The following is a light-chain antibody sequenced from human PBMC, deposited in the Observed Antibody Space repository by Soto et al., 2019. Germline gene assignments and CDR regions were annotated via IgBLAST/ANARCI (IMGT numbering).Light chain of an antibody. CDR3: SSYAGSNNVV. CDR2: EVS. CDR1: SSDVGGYNY. J-gene: IGLJ2*01. Sequence: QSALTQPPSASGSPGQSVTISCTGTSSDVGGYNYVSWYQQHPGKAPKVMIYEVSKRPSGVPDRFSGSKSGNTASLTVSGLQAEDEADYYCSSYAGSNNVVFGGGTKRTV. V-gene: IGLV2-8*01.